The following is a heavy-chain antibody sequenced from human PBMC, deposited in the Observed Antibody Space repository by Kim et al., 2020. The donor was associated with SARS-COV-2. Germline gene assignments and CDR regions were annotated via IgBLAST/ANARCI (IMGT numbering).Heavy chain of an antibody. CDR2: IIPIFGTA. CDR3: ARASALSGGGYQLPHYYYYYGMDV. J-gene: IGHJ6*02. D-gene: IGHD2-2*01. V-gene: IGHV1-69*13. Sequence: SVKVSCKASGGTFSSYAISWVRQAPGQGLEWMGGIIPIFGTANYAQKFQGRVTITADESTSTAYMELSSLRSEDTAVYYCARASALSGGGYQLPHYYYYYGMDVWGQGTTVTVSS. CDR1: GGTFSSYA.